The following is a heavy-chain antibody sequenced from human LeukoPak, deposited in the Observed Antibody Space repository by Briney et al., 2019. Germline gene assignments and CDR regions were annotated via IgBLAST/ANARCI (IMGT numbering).Heavy chain of an antibody. V-gene: IGHV3-23*01. CDR3: AKDRDGGSHTRPKGFDY. D-gene: IGHD3-16*01. Sequence: GGSLRLSRVASGFTFSSYAMSWVRQAPGKGLEWVSGLSASGGKTYYADSVKGRFTISRDNSKNTLYMQMNSLRAEDTAIYYCAKDRDGGSHTRPKGFDYWGQGTLASVSS. J-gene: IGHJ4*02. CDR2: LSASGGKT. CDR1: GFTFSSYA.